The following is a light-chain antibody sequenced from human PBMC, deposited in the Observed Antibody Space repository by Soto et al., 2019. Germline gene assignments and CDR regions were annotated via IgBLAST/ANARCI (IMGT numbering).Light chain of an antibody. V-gene: IGLV2-14*03. CDR3: SSYASSSVVI. J-gene: IGLJ2*01. CDR1: SSDVGAYNY. CDR2: DVS. Sequence: QSVLTQPASVSGSPGQSITISCTGSSSDVGAYNYVSWYQQHPGKAPKVMIFDVSNRPSGVSNRFSGSKSGITASLTISGLQPEDEADYYCSSYASSSVVIFGGGTKLTVL.